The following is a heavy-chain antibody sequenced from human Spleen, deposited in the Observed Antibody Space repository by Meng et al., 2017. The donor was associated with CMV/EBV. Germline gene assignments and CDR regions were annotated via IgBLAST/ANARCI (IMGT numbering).Heavy chain of an antibody. J-gene: IGHJ6*02. Sequence: SETLSLTCTVSGGSISRISYYWGWIRQPPGKGLEWVGNIYYSGSTYYNPSLKSRLTIAVDTSKSQFSLKLSSVTAADTAVYYCARVHYYGSGSGDGMDVWGQGTTVTVSS. CDR3: ARVHYYGSGSGDGMDV. CDR2: IYYSGST. V-gene: IGHV4-39*07. CDR1: GGSISRISYY. D-gene: IGHD3-10*01.